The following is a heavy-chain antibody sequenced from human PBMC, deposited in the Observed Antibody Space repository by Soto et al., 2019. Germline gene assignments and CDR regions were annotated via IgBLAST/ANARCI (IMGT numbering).Heavy chain of an antibody. CDR2: VYYSGST. D-gene: IGHD6-13*01. Sequence: SETLSLTCTVSGGSVSSGSYYWTWIRQPPGRELENIGYVYYSGSTIYNPSLNSRVTISVDTSKNQFSLKLSSVTAADTAIYYCVNLYSNIWYSDSWGQGTLVTVSS. CDR3: VNLYSNIWYSDS. J-gene: IGHJ5*01. V-gene: IGHV4-61*01. CDR1: GGSVSSGSYY.